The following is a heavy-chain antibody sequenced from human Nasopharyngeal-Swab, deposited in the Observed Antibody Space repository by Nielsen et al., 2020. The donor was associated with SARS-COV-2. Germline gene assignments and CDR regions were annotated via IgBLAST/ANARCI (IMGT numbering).Heavy chain of an antibody. Sequence: VRQAPGKGLEWVSAISGSGGSTYYADSVKGRFTISRDNSKNTLYLQMNGLRAEDTAVYYCAKDQQWLVLTGYYYYYGMDVWGQGTTVTVSS. D-gene: IGHD6-19*01. CDR3: AKDQQWLVLTGYYYYYGMDV. J-gene: IGHJ6*02. CDR2: ISGSGGST. V-gene: IGHV3-23*01.